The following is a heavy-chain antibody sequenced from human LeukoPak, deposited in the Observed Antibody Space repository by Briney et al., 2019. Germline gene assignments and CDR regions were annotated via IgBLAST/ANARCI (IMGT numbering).Heavy chain of an antibody. D-gene: IGHD3-3*01. CDR1: GSTVSSNY. J-gene: IGHJ4*02. Sequence: SGGSLRLSCAASGSTVSSNYMSWVRQAPGKGLEWVSIIYSGGNTYYADSVKGRFTISRDTSKNTLYLQMSSLRAEDTAVYYCASPTYYDFWSGYYTPDYWGQGTLVTVSS. CDR3: ASPTYYDFWSGYYTPDY. V-gene: IGHV3-53*01. CDR2: IYSGGNT.